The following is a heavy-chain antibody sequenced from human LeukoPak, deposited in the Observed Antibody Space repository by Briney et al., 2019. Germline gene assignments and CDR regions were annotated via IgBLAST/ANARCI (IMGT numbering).Heavy chain of an antibody. V-gene: IGHV1-69*13. J-gene: IGHJ4*02. CDR2: IIPIFGTA. Sequence: SVKVSCKASGCTFSSYAISWVRQAPGQGLEWMGGIIPIFGTANYAQKFQGRVTITADESTSTAYMELSSLRSEDTAVYYCARVLADTAMVGYYFDYWGQGTLVTVSS. D-gene: IGHD5-18*01. CDR3: ARVLADTAMVGYYFDY. CDR1: GCTFSSYA.